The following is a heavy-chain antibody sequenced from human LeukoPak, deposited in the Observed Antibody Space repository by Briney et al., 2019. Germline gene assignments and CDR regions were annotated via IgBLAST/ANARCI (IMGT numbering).Heavy chain of an antibody. CDR1: GFTFSSYG. CDR3: AKDISPGIAVAGPDFDY. CDR2: ISWNSGSI. Sequence: GGSLRLSCAASGFTFSSYGMSWVRQAPGKGLEGVSGISWNSGSIGYADSVKGRFTISRDNAKNSLYLQMNSLRAEDTALYYCAKDISPGIAVAGPDFDYWGQGTLVTVSS. D-gene: IGHD6-19*01. J-gene: IGHJ4*02. V-gene: IGHV3-9*01.